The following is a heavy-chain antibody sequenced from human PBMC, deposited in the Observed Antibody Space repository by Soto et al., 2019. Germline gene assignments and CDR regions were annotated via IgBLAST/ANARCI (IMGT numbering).Heavy chain of an antibody. CDR2: ISYDGSNK. D-gene: IGHD6-19*01. J-gene: IGHJ4*02. V-gene: IGHV3-30*18. CDR1: GFTFSSYG. Sequence: QVQLVESGGGVVQPGRSLRLSCAASGFTFSSYGMHWVRQAPGKGLEWVAVISYDGSNKYYADSVKGRFTISRDNSKNTLYLQMNRLRAEDTAVYYCAKDGGHSSGWYTFDYWGQGTLVTVSS. CDR3: AKDGGHSSGWYTFDY.